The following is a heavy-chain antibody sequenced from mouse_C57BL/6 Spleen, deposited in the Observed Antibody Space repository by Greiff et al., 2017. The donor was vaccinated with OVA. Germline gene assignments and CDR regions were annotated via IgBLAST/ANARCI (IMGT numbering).Heavy chain of an antibody. CDR3: ARDNGSSPYYAMDY. J-gene: IGHJ4*01. CDR1: GYSITSGYY. CDR2: ISYDGSN. Sequence: VQLQQSGPGLVKPSQSLSLTCSVTGYSITSGYYWNWIRQFPGNKLEWMGYISYDGSNNYNPSLKNRISIPRDTSKNQFFLKLNSVTTEDTATYYCARDNGSSPYYAMDYWGQGTSVTVSS. D-gene: IGHD1-1*01. V-gene: IGHV3-6*01.